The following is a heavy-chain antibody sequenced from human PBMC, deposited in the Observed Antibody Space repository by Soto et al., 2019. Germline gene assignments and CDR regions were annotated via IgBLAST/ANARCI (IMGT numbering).Heavy chain of an antibody. CDR1: GFTFSNAW. CDR2: IKSKTDGGTT. CDR3: TTGGAAAGPYYYYGMDV. V-gene: IGHV3-15*01. D-gene: IGHD6-13*01. J-gene: IGHJ6*02. Sequence: GGSLRLSCAASGFTFSNAWMSWVRQAPGKGLEWVGRIKSKTDGGTTDYAAPVKGRFTISRDDSKNTLYPQMNSLKTEDTAVYYCTTGGAAAGPYYYYGMDVWGQGTT.